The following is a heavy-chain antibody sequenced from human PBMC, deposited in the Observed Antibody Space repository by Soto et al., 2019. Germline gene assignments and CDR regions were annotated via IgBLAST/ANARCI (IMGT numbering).Heavy chain of an antibody. CDR1: GFTFSNAW. CDR2: IKSKTDGGTT. J-gene: IGHJ4*02. V-gene: IGHV3-15*07. CDR3: TTDPQWELRPVLYYFDY. D-gene: IGHD1-26*01. Sequence: EVQLVVSGGGLVKPGGSLRLSCAASGFTFSNAWMNWVRQAPGKGLAWVGRIKSKTDGGTTDYAAPVKGRFTISRDDSKNTLYLQMNSLKTEDTAVYYCTTDPQWELRPVLYYFDYWGQGTLVTVSS.